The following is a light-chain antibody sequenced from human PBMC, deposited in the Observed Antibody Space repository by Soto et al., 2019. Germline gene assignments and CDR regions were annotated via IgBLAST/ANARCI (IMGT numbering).Light chain of an antibody. CDR1: SSNIGAGYD. CDR2: GNS. CDR3: QSYDSSWDVV. J-gene: IGLJ2*01. V-gene: IGLV1-40*01. Sequence: QSVLTQPPSVSGAPGQRVTISCTGSSSNIGAGYDVHWYQQLPGTAPKLLIYGNSNRPSGVPDRFSGSKSGTSASLAITGLQAEDEADYYCQSYDSSWDVVFGGGTKLTV.